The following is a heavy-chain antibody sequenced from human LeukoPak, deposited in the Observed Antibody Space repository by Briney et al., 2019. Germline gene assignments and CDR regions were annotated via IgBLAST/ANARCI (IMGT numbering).Heavy chain of an antibody. Sequence: GRSLRLSCAASGFTFSNYALHWVRQAPGKGLEWVAVISYDDTNKYYVDSVKGRFTISRDNSKNTLYLQMNSLRAEDTAVYYCARPRGVRGAHQVDYWGQGTLVTVSS. D-gene: IGHD3-10*01. V-gene: IGHV3-30*04. CDR2: ISYDDTNK. CDR3: ARPRGVRGAHQVDY. J-gene: IGHJ4*02. CDR1: GFTFSNYA.